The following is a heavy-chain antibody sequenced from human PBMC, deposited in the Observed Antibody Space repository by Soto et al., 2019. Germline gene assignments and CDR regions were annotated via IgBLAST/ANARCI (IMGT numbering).Heavy chain of an antibody. D-gene: IGHD2-2*01. CDR2: ITTYNGDT. CDR3: AKDPEGYCSSTRCYTYHGLDV. CDR1: GYSFTNYG. V-gene: IGHV1-18*01. Sequence: ASVKVSFKASGYSFTNYGINWVRQAPGQGLGWMGWITTYNGDTKYAQNVQGRVTMTTDTSTDTAYMQMSSLRVEDTAVYYCAKDPEGYCSSTRCYTYHGLDVWGQGTTVTVSS. J-gene: IGHJ6*02.